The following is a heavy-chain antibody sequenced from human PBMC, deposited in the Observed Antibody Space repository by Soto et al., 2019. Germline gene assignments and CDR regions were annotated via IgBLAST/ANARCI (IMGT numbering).Heavy chain of an antibody. CDR1: GYSFTNYW. CDR2: IYPGDSDT. J-gene: IGHJ3*02. V-gene: IGHV5-51*01. D-gene: IGHD3-3*01. CDR3: FFLLSISPLGPFYI. Sequence: GESLKISCKGSGYSFTNYWIGWVRQMPGKGLEWMGIIYPGDSDTRYSPSLQDQVTISADKSISTAYLQWSSLKASATALYYCFFLLSISPLGPFYIWGQGSMVPVSS.